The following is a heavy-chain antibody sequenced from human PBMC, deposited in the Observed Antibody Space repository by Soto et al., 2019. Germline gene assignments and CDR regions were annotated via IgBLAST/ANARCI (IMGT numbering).Heavy chain of an antibody. V-gene: IGHV3-23*01. Sequence: GGSLRLSCAASGFTFSNYAMHWVRQAPGKGLEWVSYITGSADEASHADSVKGRFTISRDNSKNTLYLQMNSLRAEDTAVYYCTIDRDCSSTSCYAGYYWGQGTLVSVSS. CDR1: GFTFSNYA. D-gene: IGHD2-2*01. CDR3: TIDRDCSSTSCYAGYY. J-gene: IGHJ4*02. CDR2: ITGSADEA.